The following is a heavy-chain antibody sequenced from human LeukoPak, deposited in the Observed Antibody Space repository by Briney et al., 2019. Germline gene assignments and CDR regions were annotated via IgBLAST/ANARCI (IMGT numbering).Heavy chain of an antibody. CDR2: ISGTGGNT. J-gene: IGHJ4*02. Sequence: LPGGTLRLSCAASGITFSSYGMSWVRQAPGKGLEWVSAISGTGGNTYYADSVKGRFTISRDNSDNTLYLQMNSLGAEDTAVYYCAKSNYYDSSGYNFDDWGQGTLVTVSS. V-gene: IGHV3-23*01. CDR3: AKSNYYDSSGYNFDD. CDR1: GITFSSYG. D-gene: IGHD3-22*01.